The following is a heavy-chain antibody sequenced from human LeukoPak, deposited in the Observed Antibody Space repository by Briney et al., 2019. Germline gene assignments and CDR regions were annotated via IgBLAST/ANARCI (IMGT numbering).Heavy chain of an antibody. Sequence: KPSETLSLTRTVSGGSISSSSYYWGWIRQPPGKGLEWIGSIYYSGSTNYNPSLKSRVTISVDTSKNQFSLKLSSVTAADTAVYYCARLGVLLWFGVLGYMDVWGKGTTVTISS. D-gene: IGHD3-10*01. CDR2: IYYSGST. CDR3: ARLGVLLWFGVLGYMDV. V-gene: IGHV4-39*07. J-gene: IGHJ6*03. CDR1: GGSISSSSYY.